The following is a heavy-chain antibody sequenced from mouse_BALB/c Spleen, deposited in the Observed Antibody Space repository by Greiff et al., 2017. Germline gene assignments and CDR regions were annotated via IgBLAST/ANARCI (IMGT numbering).Heavy chain of an antibody. CDR2: ISYSGST. CDR1: GYSITSDYA. Sequence: EVQLQQSGPGLVKPSQSLSLTCTVTGYSITSDYAWNWIRQFPGNKLEWMGYISYSGSTSYNPSLKSRISITRDTSKNQFFLQLNSVTTEDTATYYCAREGTWFAYWGQGTLVTVSA. CDR3: AREGTWFAY. V-gene: IGHV3-2*02. J-gene: IGHJ3*01.